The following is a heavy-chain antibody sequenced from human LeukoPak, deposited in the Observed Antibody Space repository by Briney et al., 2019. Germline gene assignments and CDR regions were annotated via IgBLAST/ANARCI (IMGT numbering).Heavy chain of an antibody. J-gene: IGHJ6*02. D-gene: IGHD3-16*01. CDR2: ISTDGSRT. CDR3: ARGYVEDYYYYYGMDV. Sequence: GGSLRLSSAASGFTFSSHWMHWVRQAPGKGLVWVSRISTDGSRTNYADSVKGRFTISRDNAKNSLYLQMNSLRAEDTAVYYCARGYVEDYYYYYGMDVWGQGTTVTVSS. V-gene: IGHV3-74*01. CDR1: GFTFSSHW.